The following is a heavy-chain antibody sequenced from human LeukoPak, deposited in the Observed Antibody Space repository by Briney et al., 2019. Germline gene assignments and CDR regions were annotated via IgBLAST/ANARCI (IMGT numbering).Heavy chain of an antibody. CDR2: IYYSGST. J-gene: IGHJ2*01. D-gene: IGHD3-22*01. Sequence: SETLSPTCTVSGGSISSSSYYWGWIRQPPGKGLEWIGSIYYSGSTYYNPSLKSRVTISVDTSKNQFSLKLSSVTAADTAVYYCARRAIGYDSSGYYPNWYFDLWGRGTLVTVSS. V-gene: IGHV4-39*01. CDR1: GGSISSSSYY. CDR3: ARRAIGYDSSGYYPNWYFDL.